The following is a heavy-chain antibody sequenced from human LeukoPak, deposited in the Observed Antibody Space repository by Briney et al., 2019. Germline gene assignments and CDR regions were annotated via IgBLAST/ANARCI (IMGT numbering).Heavy chain of an antibody. J-gene: IGHJ3*02. CDR2: INPNIGGT. D-gene: IGHD6-6*01. V-gene: IGHV1-2*02. CDR3: ARVWQYSRSSGAFDI. Sequence: AASVKVSCKPSVDSFTGYYMHWVRQAPGQGLEWMGWINPNIGGTKYAQNFQGRVTMTRDTSISTAYMELSRLRSDDTALYYCARVWQYSRSSGAFDIWGQGTMVTVSS. CDR1: VDSFTGYY.